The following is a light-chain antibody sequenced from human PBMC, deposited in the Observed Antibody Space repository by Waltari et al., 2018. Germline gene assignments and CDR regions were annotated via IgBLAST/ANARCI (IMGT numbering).Light chain of an antibody. V-gene: IGKV3-15*01. CDR3: QQYNNWPPYT. CDR2: AAS. Sequence: EIVMTQSPATLSVSPGGTATLSCRASQSVSTKLAWYRHQPVQAPSLLIYAASTRATGVPAKFRGSGSGTEFTLTISSLQSEDSAVYYCQQYNNWPPYTFGQGTKLEIK. J-gene: IGKJ2*01. CDR1: QSVSTK.